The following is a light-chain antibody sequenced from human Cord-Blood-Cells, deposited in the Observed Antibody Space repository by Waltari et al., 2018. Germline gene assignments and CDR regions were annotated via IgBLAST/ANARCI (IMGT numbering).Light chain of an antibody. CDR1: QSISSW. J-gene: IGKJ2*03. CDR3: QQYNSYSS. V-gene: IGKV1-5*03. CDR2: KAS. Sequence: LQMTPSPSILPAPGGHRVTITCRASQSISSWLAWSQQKTGKAPNILIYKASSLESGVPSRFSGSESGTEFTLAISSLQPDDFATYYCQQYNSYSSFGQGTKLEIK.